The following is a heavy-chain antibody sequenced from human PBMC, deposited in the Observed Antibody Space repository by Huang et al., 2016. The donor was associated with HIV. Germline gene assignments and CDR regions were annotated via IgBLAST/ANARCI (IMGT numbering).Heavy chain of an antibody. D-gene: IGHD3-16*02. J-gene: IGHJ4*02. CDR1: GYTFTSYY. CDR2: INPSGGST. Sequence: QVQLVQSGAEVKKPGASVKVSCKASGYTFTSYYMHGVRQAPGQGLEWMGIINPSGGSTSDAKKVQGRVTMTRDTSTSTVYMELSSLRSEDTAVYYCASGGYYDYVWGSYRLDYWGQGTLVTVSS. CDR3: ASGGYYDYVWGSYRLDY. V-gene: IGHV1-46*01.